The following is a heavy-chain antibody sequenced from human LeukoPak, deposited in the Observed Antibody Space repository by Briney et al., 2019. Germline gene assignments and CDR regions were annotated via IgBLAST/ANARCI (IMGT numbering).Heavy chain of an antibody. D-gene: IGHD2-2*01. CDR2: IYYSGST. CDR3: ARGEDIVVVPAAKGPPPRFDY. J-gene: IGHJ4*02. CDR1: GGSISSSSYY. V-gene: IGHV4-39*07. Sequence: PSETLSLTCTVSGGSISSSSYYWGWIRQPPGKGLEWIGSIYYSGSTYYNPSLKSRVTISVDTSKNQFSLKLSSVTAADTAVYYCARGEDIVVVPAAKGPPPRFDYWGQGILVTVSS.